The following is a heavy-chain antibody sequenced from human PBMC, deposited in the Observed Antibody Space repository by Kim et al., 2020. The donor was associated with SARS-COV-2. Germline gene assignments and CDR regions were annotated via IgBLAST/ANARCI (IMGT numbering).Heavy chain of an antibody. V-gene: IGHV4-4*09. J-gene: IGHJ5*02. CDR3: ARRMGTVTYNWVDP. D-gene: IGHD4-17*01. Sequence: PPLRSRVTISVDTSKTQFTLKLSSVTAADTAVYYCARRMGTVTYNWVDPWGQGTLVTVSS.